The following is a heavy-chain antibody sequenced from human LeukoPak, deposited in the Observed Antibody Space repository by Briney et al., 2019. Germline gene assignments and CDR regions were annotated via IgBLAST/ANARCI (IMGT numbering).Heavy chain of an antibody. J-gene: IGHJ1*01. D-gene: IGHD3-22*01. Sequence: SETLTLTCTVSGGSISNYYWNWFRQPAGKGLEWIGRIYSSGSTNYNPSLKSRVTMSVDTSKNQFSLKLSSVTAADTAVYYCARHSYSGYVYYYDSSGYLRAEYFQHWGQGTLVTVSS. CDR1: GGSISNYY. CDR3: ARHSYSGYVYYYDSSGYLRAEYFQH. CDR2: IYSSGST. V-gene: IGHV4-4*07.